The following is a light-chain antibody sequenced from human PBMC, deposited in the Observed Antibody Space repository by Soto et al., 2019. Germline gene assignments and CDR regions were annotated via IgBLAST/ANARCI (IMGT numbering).Light chain of an antibody. J-gene: IGLJ3*02. CDR3: TSYTTSSTHWV. Sequence: QSALTQPASVAGSPGQSITISYTGTSSDVGGYNYVSWYQQHPGKAPKLMIYEVSNRPSGVSNRFSGSKSGNTASLTISGLQAEDDANYYCTSYTTSSTHWVFGGGTQLTVL. CDR1: SSDVGGYNY. V-gene: IGLV2-14*01. CDR2: EVS.